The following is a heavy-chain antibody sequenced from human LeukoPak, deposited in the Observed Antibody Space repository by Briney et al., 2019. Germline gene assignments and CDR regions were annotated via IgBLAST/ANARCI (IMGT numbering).Heavy chain of an antibody. Sequence: SETLSLTCTVSGGSITDYYWSWIRQPAGKGLEWIGRLYTSGSTKYNPSLKSRVTISLDTSKNQFSLKLSSVTAADTAVYYCAQPSHWGDYFDYWGRGTLVTVSS. D-gene: IGHD7-27*01. J-gene: IGHJ4*02. CDR1: GGSITDYY. CDR2: LYTSGST. V-gene: IGHV4-4*07. CDR3: AQPSHWGDYFDY.